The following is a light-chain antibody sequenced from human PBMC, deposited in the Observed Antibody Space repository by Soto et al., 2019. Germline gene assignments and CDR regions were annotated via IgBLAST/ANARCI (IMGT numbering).Light chain of an antibody. J-gene: IGKJ1*01. CDR3: QQYDSSPRT. CDR1: QSVRSSY. Sequence: EMVLTQSPGTLSLSPGERASLSCRASQSVRSSYLAWYQQKPGQAPRLLIYGASSRATGIPDRFSGSGSGTDFTLTISRLEPEDFAVYYCQQYDSSPRTFGQGTKVDIK. V-gene: IGKV3-20*01. CDR2: GAS.